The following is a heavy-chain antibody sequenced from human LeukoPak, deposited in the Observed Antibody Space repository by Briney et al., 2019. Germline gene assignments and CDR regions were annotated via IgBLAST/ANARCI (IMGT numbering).Heavy chain of an antibody. Sequence: GESLKISCKGSGYSFTSYWIGWVRQMPGKGLEWMGIIYPGDSDTRYSPSFQGQVTISADKSISTAYLQWSSLKASDTAMYYCARLSWWFGEGEVNWFDPWGQGTLVTVSS. CDR3: ARLSWWFGEGEVNWFDP. J-gene: IGHJ5*02. D-gene: IGHD3-10*01. V-gene: IGHV5-51*01. CDR1: GYSFTSYW. CDR2: IYPGDSDT.